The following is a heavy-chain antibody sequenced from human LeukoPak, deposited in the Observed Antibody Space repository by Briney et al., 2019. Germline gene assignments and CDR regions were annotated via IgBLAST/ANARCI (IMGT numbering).Heavy chain of an antibody. CDR2: ISDSGTST. CDR3: AKLTATPHY. V-gene: IGHV3-23*01. CDR1: GFTFSSYA. J-gene: IGHJ4*02. Sequence: PGGSLRLSCAASGFTFSSYAVSWVRQAPGRGLEWVSAISDSGTSTYYADSVKGRFTISRDNSKNTLYLQMNSQRAEDTAVYYCAKLTATPHYWGQGTLVTVSS. D-gene: IGHD3-9*01.